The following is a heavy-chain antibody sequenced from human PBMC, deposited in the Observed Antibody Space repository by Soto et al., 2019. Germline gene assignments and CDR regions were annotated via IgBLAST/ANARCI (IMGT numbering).Heavy chain of an antibody. Sequence: HVQLVESGGGVVQPGRSLRLSCAASGFTFSSYGMHWVRQAPGKGLEWVAVISYDGSNKYYADSVKGRFTISRDNSKNTLYLQMNSLRAEDTAVYYCAKSGWRGGDWGAYWGQGTLVTVSS. J-gene: IGHJ4*02. V-gene: IGHV3-30*18. D-gene: IGHD2-21*01. CDR3: AKSGWRGGDWGAY. CDR1: GFTFSSYG. CDR2: ISYDGSNK.